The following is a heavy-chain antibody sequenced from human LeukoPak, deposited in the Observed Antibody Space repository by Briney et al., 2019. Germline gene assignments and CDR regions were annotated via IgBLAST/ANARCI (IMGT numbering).Heavy chain of an antibody. CDR2: IIPIFGTA. V-gene: IGHV1-69*13. J-gene: IGHJ4*02. CDR1: GGTFSSYA. D-gene: IGHD4/OR15-4a*01. CDR3: AKDIDYVVDY. Sequence: SVKVSCKASGGTFSSYAISWVRQAPGQRLEWRGGIIPIFGTANYAQKFQGRVTITADESTSTAYMELSSLRSEDTAVYYCAKDIDYVVDYWGQGNLVTVSS.